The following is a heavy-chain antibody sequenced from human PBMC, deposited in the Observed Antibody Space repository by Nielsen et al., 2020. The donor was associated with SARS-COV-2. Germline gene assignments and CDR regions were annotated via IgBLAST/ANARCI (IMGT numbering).Heavy chain of an antibody. CDR2: IWYDGSNK. CDR3: AKDRAGYFGYYYYGMDV. CDR1: GFTFSSYG. D-gene: IGHD3-9*01. J-gene: IGHJ6*02. Sequence: GGSLRLSCAASGFTFSSYGMHWVRQAPGKGLEWVAVIWYDGSNKYYADSVKGRFTISRDNSKNTLYLQMNSLRAEDTAVYYCAKDRAGYFGYYYYGMDVWGQGTTVTVSS. V-gene: IGHV3-30*02.